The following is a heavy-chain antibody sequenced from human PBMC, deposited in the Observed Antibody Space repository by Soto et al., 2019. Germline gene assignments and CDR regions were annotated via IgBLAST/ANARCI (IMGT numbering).Heavy chain of an antibody. CDR3: ARGILIFGVDHYYFDF. CDR1: GYTFSTYS. V-gene: IGHV3-48*02. J-gene: IGHJ4*02. Sequence: GGSLRLSCAASGYTFSTYSMNWVRQAPGKGLEWVSYISSSSRTIYYADSVKGRFTISRDNAKNSLYLQMNSLRDEDTAVYFCARGILIFGVDHYYFDFWGQGTLVTVSS. D-gene: IGHD3-3*01. CDR2: ISSSSRTI.